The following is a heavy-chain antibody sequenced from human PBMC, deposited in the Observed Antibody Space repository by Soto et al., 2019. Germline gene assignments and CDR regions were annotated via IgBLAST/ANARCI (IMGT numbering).Heavy chain of an antibody. CDR1: GFTFSHYG. D-gene: IGHD2-15*01. J-gene: IGHJ3*02. CDR3: AKGSVLEYCPGAGCYGDVFDI. Sequence: QVQLVESGGGVVQPGRSLRLSCAASGFTFSHYGMNWVRQAPGKGLEWVALISYDGSHKHYEDSVKGRFTISRDNSDNTCYRQMSTLKTGDRVVYYCAKGSVLEYCPGAGCYGDVFDIGAKGKMAPVSS. CDR2: ISYDGSHK. V-gene: IGHV3-30*18.